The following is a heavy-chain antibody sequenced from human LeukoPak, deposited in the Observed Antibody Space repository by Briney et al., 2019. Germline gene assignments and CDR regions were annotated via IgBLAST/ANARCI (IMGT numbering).Heavy chain of an antibody. CDR2: ISYDENNK. D-gene: IGHD5-24*01. J-gene: IGHJ3*02. CDR1: GFTFSSYD. Sequence: HSGRSLRLSCAASGFTFSSYDMHWVRQAPGKGLEWVSVISYDENNKYYADSVKGRFTISRDNSKNTVYLQMSSLRPDDTAGSQRSKEGRWLQWGSAFDIWGQGTMVTVSS. V-gene: IGHV3-30*18. CDR3: SKEGRWLQWGSAFDI.